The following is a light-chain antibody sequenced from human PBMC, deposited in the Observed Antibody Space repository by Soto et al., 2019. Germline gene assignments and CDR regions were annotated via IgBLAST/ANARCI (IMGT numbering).Light chain of an antibody. CDR3: QQRRNWPPIT. V-gene: IGKV3-11*01. CDR1: QSIRNF. CDR2: DAS. J-gene: IGKJ5*01. Sequence: EIVLTQSPGTLSLSPGERATLSCRASQSIRNFLAWYQQKPGQAPRLLIYDASNRATGIPPRFSGSGSGTDFTLTISSLEPEDFAVYYCQQRRNWPPITFGQGTRLEIK.